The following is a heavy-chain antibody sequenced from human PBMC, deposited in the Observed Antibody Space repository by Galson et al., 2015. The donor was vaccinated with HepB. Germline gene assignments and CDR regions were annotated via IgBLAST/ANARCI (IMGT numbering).Heavy chain of an antibody. CDR3: AREGSDGRMVTF. CDR1: AFTFSDYY. V-gene: IGHV3-11*01. CDR2: ISGSGSSI. Sequence: SLRLSCAASAFTFSDYYMSWIRQAPGKGLEWVSYISGSGSSICYADSVKGRPTISRDNAKNSLYLQMNSLRAEDTAVYYCAREGSDGRMVTFWGQGTLVTVSS. J-gene: IGHJ4*02. D-gene: IGHD3-16*01.